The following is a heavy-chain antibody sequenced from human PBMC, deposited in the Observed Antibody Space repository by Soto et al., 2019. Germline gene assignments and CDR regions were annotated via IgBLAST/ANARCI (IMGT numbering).Heavy chain of an antibody. CDR3: ARATKKITTFGVVTKIYYFDY. Sequence: QVQLVQSGAEVKKPGASVKVSCKAPGYTFTSYDINWVRQATGQGLEWMGWMNPNSGKTGYAQKFQGRVTMTRNTSISTAYMELSSLRSEATAVYYCARATKKITTFGVVTKIYYFDYWGQGTLVTVSS. CDR2: MNPNSGKT. D-gene: IGHD3-3*01. V-gene: IGHV1-8*01. J-gene: IGHJ4*02. CDR1: GYTFTSYD.